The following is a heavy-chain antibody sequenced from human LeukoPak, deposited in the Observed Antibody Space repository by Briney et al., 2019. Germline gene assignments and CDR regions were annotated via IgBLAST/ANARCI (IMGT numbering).Heavy chain of an antibody. Sequence: SETLSLTCTVSGGSISSSSYYWGWIRQPPGKGLEWIGSVYYSGSTYYNPSLKSRVTISVDTSKNQFSLKLSSVTAADTAMYYCAIVTFPHRGYGSGSSLLYYRLVVWGQGTPVTVSS. CDR1: GGSISSSSYY. CDR3: AIVTFPHRGYGSGSSLLYYRLVV. V-gene: IGHV4-39*01. J-gene: IGHJ6*02. D-gene: IGHD3-10*01. CDR2: VYYSGST.